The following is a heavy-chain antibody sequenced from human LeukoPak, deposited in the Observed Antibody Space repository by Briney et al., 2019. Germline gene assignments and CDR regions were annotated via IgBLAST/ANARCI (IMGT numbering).Heavy chain of an antibody. Sequence: PSETLSLTCTVSGGSISSGGYYWSWIRQPPGKGLEWIGYIYHSGSTYYNPSLKSRVTISVDRSKNQFSLKLSSVTAADTAVYYCARSVPAANFDYWGQGTLVTVSS. CDR2: IYHSGST. CDR3: ARSVPAANFDY. CDR1: GGSISSGGYY. D-gene: IGHD2-2*01. V-gene: IGHV4-30-2*01. J-gene: IGHJ4*02.